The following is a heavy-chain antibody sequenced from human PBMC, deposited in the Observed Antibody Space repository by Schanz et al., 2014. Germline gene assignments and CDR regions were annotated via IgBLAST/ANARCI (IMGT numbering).Heavy chain of an antibody. D-gene: IGHD1-26*01. CDR2: ITYDGSNK. CDR1: GFTFSRHA. CDR3: AGDWASGRYYSDY. V-gene: IGHV3-30*09. J-gene: IGHJ4*02. Sequence: VQLVESGGCVVQPGRSLRLSCAASGFTFSRHAMHWVRQAAGKGLEWVAAITYDGSNKYYAESVKGRFAISRDNSKDTLYLQMNSLRTEDTAVYYCAGDWASGRYYSDYWGQGTLVTVSS.